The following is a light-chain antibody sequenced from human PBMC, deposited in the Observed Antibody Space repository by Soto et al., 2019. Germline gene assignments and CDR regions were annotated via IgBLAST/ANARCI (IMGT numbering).Light chain of an antibody. Sequence: QSALTQPASVSGSPGQSITISCTGTSSDVGTYNYVSWYQQHPGKAPKVMIYDVSNRPSGVCNRFSGSKSGNTASLTISGLQAEDEADYYCSSYTGSSTSVIFGGGTKLTVL. J-gene: IGLJ2*01. CDR2: DVS. V-gene: IGLV2-14*03. CDR1: SSDVGTYNY. CDR3: SSYTGSSTSVI.